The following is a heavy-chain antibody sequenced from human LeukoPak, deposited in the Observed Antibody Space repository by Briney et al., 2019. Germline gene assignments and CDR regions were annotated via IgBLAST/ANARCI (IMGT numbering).Heavy chain of an antibody. CDR2: IYYSGST. D-gene: IGHD4-17*01. CDR1: GDSITSSSYY. J-gene: IGHJ3*02. CDR3: ASSEAYGRENYAFDI. Sequence: SETLSLTCTVSGDSITSSSYYWVWIRQPPGKGLEWIGNIYYSGSTFYNPSLRSRVTISVDTSKNQFSLKLSSVTAADTAVYYCASSEAYGRENYAFDIWGQGTMVTVSS. V-gene: IGHV4-39*07.